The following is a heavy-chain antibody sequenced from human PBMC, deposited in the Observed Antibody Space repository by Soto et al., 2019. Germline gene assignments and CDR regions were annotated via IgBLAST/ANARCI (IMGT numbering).Heavy chain of an antibody. J-gene: IGHJ4*02. CDR3: ATGGAYVWFEESKGLAFDY. Sequence: VKVSCKASGGTFSSNAISWVRQAPGQGLVWMGSITPVFGTPKYAQKFQGRVTITADDSTKTAYMELSSLRYEDTDVYYCATGGAYVWFEESKGLAFDYWGQGTLLTVSS. V-gene: IGHV1-69*15. CDR1: GGTFSSNA. CDR2: ITPVFGTP. D-gene: IGHD3-10*01.